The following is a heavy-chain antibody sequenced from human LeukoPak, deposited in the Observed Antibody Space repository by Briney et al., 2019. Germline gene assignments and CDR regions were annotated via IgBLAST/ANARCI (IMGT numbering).Heavy chain of an antibody. CDR2: ISSSGSTI. J-gene: IGHJ4*02. Sequence: GGSLRLSCAASGFTFSSYEMNWVRQAPGKGLEWVSYISSSGSTIYYADSVKGRFTISRDNAKNSLYLQMNSLRAEDTAVYYCASRGIAAAGTWHDYWGPGTLVTVSS. V-gene: IGHV3-48*03. CDR3: ASRGIAAAGTWHDY. D-gene: IGHD6-13*01. CDR1: GFTFSSYE.